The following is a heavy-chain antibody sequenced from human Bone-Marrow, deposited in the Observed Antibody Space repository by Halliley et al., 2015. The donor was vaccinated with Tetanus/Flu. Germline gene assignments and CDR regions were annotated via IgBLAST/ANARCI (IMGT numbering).Heavy chain of an antibody. J-gene: IGHJ4*02. CDR1: GFTFSRDG. CDR3: AKSPHVSSPSFLIAY. Sequence: SLRLSCAASGFTFSRDGMHWVRQAPGKGLEWVADISNDGNDKFYADSVKGRFTISRDNSKNTLCLQMDSLRAEDTAVYYCAKSPHVSSPSFLIAYWGQGTLVSVSP. CDR2: ISNDGNDK. V-gene: IGHV3-30*18.